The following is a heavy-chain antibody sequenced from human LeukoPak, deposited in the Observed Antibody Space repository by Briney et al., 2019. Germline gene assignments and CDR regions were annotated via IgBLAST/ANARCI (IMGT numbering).Heavy chain of an antibody. V-gene: IGHV4-59*01. Sequence: PSETLSLTCTVSGGSISSYYWSWIRQPPGKRLEWIGYIYYSGSTNYNPSLKSRVTMSVDTSKNQFSLRLSSVTAADTAVYYCARSYGDYVNFDYWGQGTLVTVSS. D-gene: IGHD4-17*01. CDR3: ARSYGDYVNFDY. CDR1: GGSISSYY. CDR2: IYYSGST. J-gene: IGHJ4*02.